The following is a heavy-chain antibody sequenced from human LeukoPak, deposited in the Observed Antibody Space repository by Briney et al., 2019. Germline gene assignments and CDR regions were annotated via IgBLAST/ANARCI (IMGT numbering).Heavy chain of an antibody. Sequence: GGSLRLSCAASGIRFTTHWMNWVRQAPGKGLEWVASIRQDGGEKKYVDSVKGRFTISRDLAQNSLFLQMNSLRAEDTAVYYCASVYASYDFWSGYENFDFWGQGTLVTVSS. CDR3: ASVYASYDFWSGYENFDF. D-gene: IGHD3-3*01. J-gene: IGHJ4*02. V-gene: IGHV3-7*01. CDR2: IRQDGGEK. CDR1: GIRFTTHW.